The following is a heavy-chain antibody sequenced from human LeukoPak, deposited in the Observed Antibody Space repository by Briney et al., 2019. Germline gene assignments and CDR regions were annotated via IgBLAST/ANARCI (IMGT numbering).Heavy chain of an antibody. CDR2: ISAYNGNT. D-gene: IGHD2-2*01. CDR1: GYTFTRYG. Sequence: ASVKVSCKASGYTFTRYGISWVRQAPGQGLEWMGWISAYNGNTNYPQKLQGRVTMTTDTSTSTAYMELRSLRSDDTAVYYCAREMYCSSTSCQTFDYWGQGTLVTVSS. J-gene: IGHJ4*02. CDR3: AREMYCSSTSCQTFDY. V-gene: IGHV1-18*01.